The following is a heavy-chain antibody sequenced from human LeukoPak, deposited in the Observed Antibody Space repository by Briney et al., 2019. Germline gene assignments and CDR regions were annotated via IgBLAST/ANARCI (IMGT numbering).Heavy chain of an antibody. D-gene: IGHD2-15*01. J-gene: IGHJ4*02. CDR1: GFTISSYA. Sequence: RGSLRLSWAASGFTISSYAFYWVRQAPEKGLEWVSTITVSGDTTFYADSVEGRFTISRDNSENTLYLQMNSLRAEDTAIYYCAKICCSGGGCYSCFDYGGQGTLVTVSS. CDR3: AKICCSGGGCYSCFDY. CDR2: ITVSGDTT. V-gene: IGHV3-23*01.